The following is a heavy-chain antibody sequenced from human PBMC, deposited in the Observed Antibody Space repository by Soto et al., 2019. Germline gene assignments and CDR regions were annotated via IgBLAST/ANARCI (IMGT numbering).Heavy chain of an antibody. CDR2: IWYDGSNK. V-gene: IGHV3-33*01. Sequence: GGSLRLSCAASGFTFSSYGMHWVGQAPGKGLEWVAVIWYDGSNKYYADSVKGRFTISRDNSKNTLYLQMNSLRAEDTAVYYCARDLRYCISTSCYVHYYYGMDVWGQGTTVTVSS. CDR3: ARDLRYCISTSCYVHYYYGMDV. D-gene: IGHD2-2*01. J-gene: IGHJ6*02. CDR1: GFTFSSYG.